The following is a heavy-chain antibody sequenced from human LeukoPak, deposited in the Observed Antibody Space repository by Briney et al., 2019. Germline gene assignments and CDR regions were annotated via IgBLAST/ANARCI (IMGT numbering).Heavy chain of an antibody. V-gene: IGHV1-69*15. J-gene: IGHJ5*02. Sequence: AASVKVSCKASGGTFSSYAISWVRQAPGQGLEWMGRIIPIFGIANYAQKFQGRVTITADESTSTAYMELSSLRSEDTAVYYCARVAESIWFDPWGQGTLVTVSS. CDR3: ARVAESIWFDP. CDR2: IIPIFGIA. CDR1: GGTFSSYA. D-gene: IGHD6-6*01.